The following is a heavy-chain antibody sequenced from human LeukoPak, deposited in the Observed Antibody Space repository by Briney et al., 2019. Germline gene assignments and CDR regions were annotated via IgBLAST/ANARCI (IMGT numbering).Heavy chain of an antibody. D-gene: IGHD3-22*01. V-gene: IGHV1-18*01. CDR2: ISAYNGNT. J-gene: IGHJ4*02. Sequence: GASVKVSCKASGYTFTSYGIIWVRQAPGQGLEWMGWISAYNGNTNYAQKLQGRVTMTTDTSTSTAYMELRSLRSDDTAVYYCARDRLSRYYYDSSGYYYSSPNDYWGQGTLVTVSS. CDR1: GYTFTSYG. CDR3: ARDRLSRYYYDSSGYYYSSPNDY.